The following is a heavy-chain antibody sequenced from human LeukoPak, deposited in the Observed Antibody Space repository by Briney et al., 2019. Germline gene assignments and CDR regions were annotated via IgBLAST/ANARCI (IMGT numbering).Heavy chain of an antibody. CDR3: SSLAVASPQDY. CDR1: GFTFSTYE. J-gene: IGHJ4*02. V-gene: IGHV3-48*03. CDR2: ISSSGSTV. Sequence: PGGSLRLSCAASGFTFSTYEMHWVRQAPGKGLEWVSDISSSGSTVYYADSVKGRFTTSRDNAKNFLYLQMHSLRAEDTAVYYCSSLAVASPQDYWGQGTLFTVSS. D-gene: IGHD6-19*01.